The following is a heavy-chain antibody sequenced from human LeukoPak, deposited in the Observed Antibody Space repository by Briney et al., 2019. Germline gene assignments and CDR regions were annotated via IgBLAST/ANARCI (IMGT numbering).Heavy chain of an antibody. V-gene: IGHV4-39*07. Sequence: SETLSLTCTVSGGSISSSSYYWGWIRQPPGKGLEWIGSIYYSGSTYYNPSLKSRVTISVDTSKNQFSLKLSSVTAPDTAVYYCARVIGVMRFAGFDYWGQGTLVTVSS. CDR1: GGSISSSSYY. D-gene: IGHD3-10*01. CDR3: ARVIGVMRFAGFDY. CDR2: IYYSGST. J-gene: IGHJ4*02.